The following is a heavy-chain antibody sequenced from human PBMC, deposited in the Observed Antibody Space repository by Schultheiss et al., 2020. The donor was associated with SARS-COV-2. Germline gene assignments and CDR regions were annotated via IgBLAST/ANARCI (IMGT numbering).Heavy chain of an antibody. CDR1: GGSISSSSYY. J-gene: IGHJ5*02. Sequence: SETLSLTCTVSGGSISSSSYYWGWIRQPPGKGLEWIGSIYYSGSTYYNPSLKSRVTISVDTSKNQFSLKLSSVTAADTAVYYCATLGAVPAAILPGSSSWYGSWGQGTLVTVSS. CDR3: ATLGAVPAAILPGSSSWYGS. D-gene: IGHD2-2*02. CDR2: IYYSGST. V-gene: IGHV4-39*07.